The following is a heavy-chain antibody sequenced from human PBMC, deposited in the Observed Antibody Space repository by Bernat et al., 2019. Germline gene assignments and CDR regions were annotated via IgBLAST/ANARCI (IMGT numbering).Heavy chain of an antibody. V-gene: IGHV1-69*02. D-gene: IGHD3-10*01. CDR3: VRGYGSPGQFGSSSNFDY. CDR2: IIPILGIA. CDR1: GGTFSSYT. Sequence: QVQLVQSGAEVKKPGSSVKVSCKASGGTFSSYTISWVRQAPGQGLEWMGRIIPILGIANYAQKFQGRVTITADKSTSTAYMELSSLRSEDTAVYYCVRGYGSPGQFGSSSNFDYWGQGTLVTVSS. J-gene: IGHJ4*02.